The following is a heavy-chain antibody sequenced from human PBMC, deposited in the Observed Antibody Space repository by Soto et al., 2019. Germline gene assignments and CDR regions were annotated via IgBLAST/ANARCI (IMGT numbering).Heavy chain of an antibody. D-gene: IGHD1-26*01. CDR2: IIPIFGTA. Sequence: GASVKVSCKASGGTFSSYAISWVRQAPGQGLEWMGGIIPIFGTANYAQKFQGRVTITADESTSTAYMELSSLRSEDTAVYYCARCVGASPLSPLDYYYGMDVWGQGTTVTVSS. CDR3: ARCVGASPLSPLDYYYGMDV. J-gene: IGHJ6*02. V-gene: IGHV1-69*13. CDR1: GGTFSSYA.